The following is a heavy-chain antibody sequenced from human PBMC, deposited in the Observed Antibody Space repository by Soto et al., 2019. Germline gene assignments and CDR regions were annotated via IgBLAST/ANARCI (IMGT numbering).Heavy chain of an antibody. Sequence: LEILSLTCTVSGGSISSYCWSWIRQPPGKGLEWIGYIYYSGSTNYNPSLKSRVTISVDTSKNQFSLKLSSVTAADTAVYYCARHVAAAGILGWFDPWGQGTLVTVSS. D-gene: IGHD6-13*01. CDR2: IYYSGST. CDR3: ARHVAAAGILGWFDP. CDR1: GGSISSYC. J-gene: IGHJ5*02. V-gene: IGHV4-59*08.